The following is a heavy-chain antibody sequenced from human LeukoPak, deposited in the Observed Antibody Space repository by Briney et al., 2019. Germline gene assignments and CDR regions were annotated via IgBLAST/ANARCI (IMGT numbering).Heavy chain of an antibody. CDR2: IRSKTFGGTT. CDR3: TRYSGRTDY. J-gene: IGHJ4*02. V-gene: IGHV3-49*03. Sequence: PGGSLRLSCTSSGFTFGTYAVSWFRQAPGKGLEWVAFIRSKTFGGTTEYAASVKGRFTISRDDSKSIAYLKMNSLKTEDTAVYYCTRYSGRTDYWGQGTLVSVSS. CDR1: GFTFGTYA. D-gene: IGHD5-18*01.